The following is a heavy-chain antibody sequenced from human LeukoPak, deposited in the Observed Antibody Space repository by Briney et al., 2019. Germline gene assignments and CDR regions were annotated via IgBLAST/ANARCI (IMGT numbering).Heavy chain of an antibody. V-gene: IGHV4-4*02. Sequence: SGTLSLTCAVSGGSITSRHWWSWVRQPPGKGLEWIGEIYHSGSTNYNPSLESRVTISLDKSKNQFSLKLSSVTAADTAVYYCARDRGDTATIDYWGQGTLVTVSS. D-gene: IGHD5-18*01. CDR3: ARDRGDTATIDY. CDR2: IYHSGST. CDR1: GGSITSRHW. J-gene: IGHJ4*02.